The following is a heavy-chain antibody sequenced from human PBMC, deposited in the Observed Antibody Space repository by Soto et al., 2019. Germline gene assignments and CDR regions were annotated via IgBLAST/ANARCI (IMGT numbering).Heavy chain of an antibody. J-gene: IGHJ2*01. CDR2: IYYRGST. V-gene: IGHV4-59*01. CDR1: GGSISSYY. Sequence: QVQLQESGPGLVKPSETLSLTCTVSGGSISSYYWSWIRQPPGKGLEWIGYIYYRGSTNYNPSLKGRVTISVDTSKNQFSLKLSSVTAADTDMCYCARFNWYVDLWRRGNLVSVSS. CDR3: ARFNWYVDL.